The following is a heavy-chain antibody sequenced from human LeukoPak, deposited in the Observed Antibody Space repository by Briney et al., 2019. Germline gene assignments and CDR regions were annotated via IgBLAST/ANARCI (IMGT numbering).Heavy chain of an antibody. V-gene: IGHV1-18*04. J-gene: IGHJ4*02. Sequence: ASVKVSCKASGYTFTKSDYMHWVRQAPGQGLEWMGWISAYNGNTNYAQKLQGRVTMTTDTSTSTAYMELRSLRSDDTAVYYCARDQYSSGWVFDYWGQGTLVTVSS. D-gene: IGHD6-19*01. CDR3: ARDQYSSGWVFDY. CDR2: ISAYNGNT. CDR1: GYTFTKSDY.